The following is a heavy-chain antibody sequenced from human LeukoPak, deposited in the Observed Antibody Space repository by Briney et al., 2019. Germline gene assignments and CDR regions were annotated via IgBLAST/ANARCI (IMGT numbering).Heavy chain of an antibody. CDR1: GFTFSDYY. J-gene: IGHJ4*02. CDR2: ISSSGSTI. CDR3: ARDWDYGSGSYYNGYFDY. D-gene: IGHD3-10*01. V-gene: IGHV3-11*01. Sequence: GGSRRLSCAAAGFTFSDYYMSWIRQAPGKGLEWVSYISSSGSTIYYADSVKGRFTISRDNAKNSLYLQMNSLRAEDTAVYYCARDWDYGSGSYYNGYFDYWGQGTLVTVSS.